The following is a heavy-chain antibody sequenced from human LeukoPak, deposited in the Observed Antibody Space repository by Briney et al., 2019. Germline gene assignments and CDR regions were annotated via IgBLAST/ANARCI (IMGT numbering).Heavy chain of an antibody. D-gene: IGHD3-10*01. CDR2: ISAYNGNT. CDR3: ARGNSWFGELYFDY. V-gene: IGHV1-18*04. J-gene: IGHJ4*02. CDR1: GYTFTIYG. Sequence: GASVKVSCKASGYTFTIYGISWVRQAPGQGLEWMGWISAYNGNTNYAQKLQGRVTMTTDTSTSTAYMELRSLRSDDTAVYYCARGNSWFGELYFDYWGQGTLVTVSS.